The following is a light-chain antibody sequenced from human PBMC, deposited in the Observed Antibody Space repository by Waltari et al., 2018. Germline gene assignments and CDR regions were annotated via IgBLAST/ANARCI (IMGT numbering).Light chain of an antibody. CDR2: DAS. CDR3: QQRGKQFT. Sequence: LVLTQSPATLSLSPGASATLSCRASRSVRNYLAWYQQKPCQAPRRLIYDASHRAAGTPARFSGSGSGTDFTLTISSLEPEDFAVDYGQQRGKQFTFGPGTKVDIK. J-gene: IGKJ3*01. V-gene: IGKV3-11*01. CDR1: RSVRNY.